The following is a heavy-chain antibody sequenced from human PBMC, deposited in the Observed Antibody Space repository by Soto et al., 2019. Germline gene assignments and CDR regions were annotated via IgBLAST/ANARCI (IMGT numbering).Heavy chain of an antibody. CDR3: AREGHIVATMVYYYYYGMDV. D-gene: IGHD5-12*01. CDR2: INPNSGGT. CDR1: GYTFTGYY. J-gene: IGHJ6*02. Sequence: VASVKVSCKASGYTFTGYYMHWVRQAPGQGLEWMGWINPNSGGTNYAQKFQGRVTMTRDTSISTAYMELSRLRSDDTAVYYCAREGHIVATMVYYYYYGMDVWGQGTTVTVSS. V-gene: IGHV1-2*02.